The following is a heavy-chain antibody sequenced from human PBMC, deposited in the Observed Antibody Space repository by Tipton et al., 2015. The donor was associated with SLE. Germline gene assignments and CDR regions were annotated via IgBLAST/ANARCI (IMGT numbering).Heavy chain of an antibody. Sequence: TLSLTCTVSGVSISSGNYYWSWIRQHAGKGLEWIGRIYTSGRTKYNPSLKSRVTISSDTSKNQVSLKLTSVSAADTAVYYCAGYYDFSSAYLTFWGQGTLVTVSS. CDR2: IYTSGRT. J-gene: IGHJ4*02. CDR3: AGYYDFSSAYLTF. V-gene: IGHV4-61*02. CDR1: GVSISSGNYY. D-gene: IGHD3-3*01.